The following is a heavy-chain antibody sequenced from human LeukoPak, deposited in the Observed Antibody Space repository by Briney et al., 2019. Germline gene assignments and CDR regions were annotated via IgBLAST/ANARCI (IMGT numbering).Heavy chain of an antibody. V-gene: IGHV3-33*08. CDR3: AREAANYDFWSGPNAFDI. J-gene: IGHJ3*02. D-gene: IGHD3-3*01. CDR2: IWYDGSNK. CDR1: GFTFSNAW. Sequence: GGSLRLSCAASGFTFSNAWMSWVRQAPGKGLEWVAVIWYDGSNKYYADSVKGRFTISRDNSKNTLYLQMNSLRAEDTAVYYCAREAANYDFWSGPNAFDIWGQGTMVTVSS.